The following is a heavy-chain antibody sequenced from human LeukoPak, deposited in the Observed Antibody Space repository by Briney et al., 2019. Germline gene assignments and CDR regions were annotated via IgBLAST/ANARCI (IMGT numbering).Heavy chain of an antibody. CDR2: IIPIFGPP. D-gene: IGHD2-2*01. V-gene: IGHV1-69*05. Sequence: GASVKVSCKASGGTFSSYAISWVRQAPGQGLEWMGRIIPIFGPPIYAQEFQGRITIITDQSTNMAYMELSSLRSEDTAVYYCAREVQPHCSTTSCSGNYWGQGTLVTVSS. CDR3: AREVQPHCSTTSCSGNY. J-gene: IGHJ4*02. CDR1: GGTFSSYA.